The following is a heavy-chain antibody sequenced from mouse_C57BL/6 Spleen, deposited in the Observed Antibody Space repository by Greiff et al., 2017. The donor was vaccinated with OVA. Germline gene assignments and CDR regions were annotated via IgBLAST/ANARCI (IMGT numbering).Heavy chain of an antibody. D-gene: IGHD3-3*01. CDR3: ARSGGTGSYWYFDV. J-gene: IGHJ1*03. V-gene: IGHV1-69*01. Sequence: QVQLQQPGAELVMPGASVKLSCKASGYTFTSYWMHWVKQRPGQGLEWIGEIDPSDSYTNYNQKFKGKSTLTVDKSSSTAYMQLSSLRSEDSAVYYCARSGGTGSYWYFDVWGTGTTVTVSS. CDR1: GYTFTSYW. CDR2: IDPSDSYT.